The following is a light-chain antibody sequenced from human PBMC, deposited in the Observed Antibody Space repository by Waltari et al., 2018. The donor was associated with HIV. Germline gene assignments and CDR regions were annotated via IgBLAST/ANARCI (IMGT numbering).Light chain of an antibody. CDR2: KNN. CDR3: GAWDDNLRGV. Sequence: QAVLTQTPSASASPAQKITISCSGSASNIGSHYVYWYHQFPGRAPKLLLYKNNQRSSGVPDRFSGSKSGTSASLTISGLRSEDEGTYFCGAWDDNLRGVFGGGTRVTVL. J-gene: IGLJ2*01. V-gene: IGLV1-47*01. CDR1: ASNIGSHY.